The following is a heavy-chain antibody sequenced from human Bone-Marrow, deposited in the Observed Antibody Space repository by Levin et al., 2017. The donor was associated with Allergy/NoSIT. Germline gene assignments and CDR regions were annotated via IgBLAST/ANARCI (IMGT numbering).Heavy chain of an antibody. CDR1: GFAFYDHV. Sequence: PAGGSLRLSCAASGFAFYDHVMHWVRKAPGKGLEWVSGISWNSGSIGYADSVKGRFNISRDNAKNSLYLQMNSLRAEDTAFYYCVKDFTGWLRFYFDDWGQGTLVTVSS. J-gene: IGHJ4*02. CDR2: ISWNSGSI. V-gene: IGHV3-9*01. D-gene: IGHD5-12*01. CDR3: VKDFTGWLRFYFDD.